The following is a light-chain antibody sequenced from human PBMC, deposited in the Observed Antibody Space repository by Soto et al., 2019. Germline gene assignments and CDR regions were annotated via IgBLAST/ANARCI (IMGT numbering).Light chain of an antibody. V-gene: IGLV4-69*01. CDR3: QTWGRGVVV. J-gene: IGLJ3*02. CDR2: VNSDGSH. Sequence: QAVLTQSPSASASLGASVKLTCTLSSGHSSDAIAWHQQQPEKGPRYLMKVNSDGSHNKGDGISDRFSGSSSGAERYLTISSLQSEDEADYYCQTWGRGVVVFGGGTKLTVL. CDR1: SGHSSDA.